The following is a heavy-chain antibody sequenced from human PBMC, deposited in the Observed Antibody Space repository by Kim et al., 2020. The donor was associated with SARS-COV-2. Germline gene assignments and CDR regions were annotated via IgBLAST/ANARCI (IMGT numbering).Heavy chain of an antibody. J-gene: IGHJ6*03. Sequence: SETLSLTCTVSGGSISSGGYYWSWIRQHPGKGLEWIGYSYYSGSTYYNPSLKSRVTISVDTSKNQFSLKLSSVTAADTAVYYCARVVIVVVPAAPWRFDMDVWGKGTTVTVSS. CDR2: SYYSGST. D-gene: IGHD2-2*01. V-gene: IGHV4-31*03. CDR1: GGSISSGGYY. CDR3: ARVVIVVVPAAPWRFDMDV.